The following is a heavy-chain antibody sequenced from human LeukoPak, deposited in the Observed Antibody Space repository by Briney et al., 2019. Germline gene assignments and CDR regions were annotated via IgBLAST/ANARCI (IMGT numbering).Heavy chain of an antibody. CDR2: IKSKTDGGTT. J-gene: IGHJ4*02. CDR1: GFTFSNAW. V-gene: IGHV3-15*01. Sequence: KTGGSLRLSCTASGFTFSNAWMSWVRQALGKGLEWVGRIKSKTDGGTTDYAAPVKGRFTISRDDSKNTLYLQMNSLKTEDTAVYYCTTEGMIPGDYFDYWGQGTLVTVSS. D-gene: IGHD2-2*01. CDR3: TTEGMIPGDYFDY.